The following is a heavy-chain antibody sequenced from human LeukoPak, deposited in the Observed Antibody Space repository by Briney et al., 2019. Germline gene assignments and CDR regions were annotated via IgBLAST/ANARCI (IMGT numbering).Heavy chain of an antibody. D-gene: IGHD3-3*01. CDR2: IKQDGSEK. CDR1: GFTFSSYW. J-gene: IGHJ6*03. Sequence: PGGSLRLSCAASGFTFSSYWMSWVRQARGKGLEWVANIKQDGSEKYYVDSVKGRFTISRDNAKNSLYLQMNSLRAEDTAVYYCARDSGLPYDFWSGYYYDYYYMDVWGKGTTVTVSS. CDR3: ARDSGLPYDFWSGYYYDYYYMDV. V-gene: IGHV3-7*01.